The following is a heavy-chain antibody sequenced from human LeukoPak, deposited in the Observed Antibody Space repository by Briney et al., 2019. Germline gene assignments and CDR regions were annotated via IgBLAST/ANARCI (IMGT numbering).Heavy chain of an antibody. CDR3: ARFINCDYGSYFDY. CDR1: GGTFSSYA. D-gene: IGHD4-17*01. J-gene: IGHJ4*02. CDR2: IITIFGTA. V-gene: IGHV1-69*05. Sequence: SVKVSCKASGGTFSSYAISWVRQAPGQGLEWMGGIITIFGTANYAQKFQGRVTITTDKSTSTAYMEMSSLRAEDTAVYYCARFINCDYGSYFDYWGQGTLVTVSS.